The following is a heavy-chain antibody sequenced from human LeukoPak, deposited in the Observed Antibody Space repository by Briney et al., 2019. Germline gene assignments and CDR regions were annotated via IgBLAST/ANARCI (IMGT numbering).Heavy chain of an antibody. Sequence: GGSLRLSCAASGFTFDDYGMGWVRQSPGKGREWVSGINLNGGRTTYADSVKGRFTISRDNAKNSLYLQMNSLRAEDTALYYCARVSGSGSFYNVFDYWGQGTLVTVSS. J-gene: IGHJ4*02. V-gene: IGHV3-20*04. CDR2: INLNGGRT. CDR3: ARVSGSGSFYNVFDY. D-gene: IGHD3-10*01. CDR1: GFTFDDYG.